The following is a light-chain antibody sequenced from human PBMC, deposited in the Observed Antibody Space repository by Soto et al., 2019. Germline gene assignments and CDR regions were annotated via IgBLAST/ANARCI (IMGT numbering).Light chain of an antibody. CDR1: QDISTY. Sequence: DIQMTQAPSSLSASVGDRVTITCRARQDISTYLAWYQQKPGKVPKLLISAAYTLQSGVPPRFSGSGSGTDFTLTISSLQPEDVAIYYCQKYDNAPLTFGGGTKGQI. CDR2: AAY. J-gene: IGKJ4*01. CDR3: QKYDNAPLT. V-gene: IGKV1-27*01.